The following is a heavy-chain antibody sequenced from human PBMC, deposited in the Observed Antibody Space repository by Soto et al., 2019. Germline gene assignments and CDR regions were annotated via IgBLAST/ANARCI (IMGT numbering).Heavy chain of an antibody. CDR1: GGSISSYY. Sequence: SETLSLTCTVSGGSISSYYWSWIRQPPGKGLEWIGYIYYSGSTNYNPSLKSRVTISVDTSKNQFSLKLSSVTAANTAVYYCARRYGSSFDYWGQGTLVTISS. CDR2: IYYSGST. V-gene: IGHV4-59*08. CDR3: ARRYGSSFDY. J-gene: IGHJ4*02. D-gene: IGHD3-10*01.